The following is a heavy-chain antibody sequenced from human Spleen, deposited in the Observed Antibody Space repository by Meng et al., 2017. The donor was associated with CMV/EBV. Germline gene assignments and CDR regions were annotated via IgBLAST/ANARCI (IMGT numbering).Heavy chain of an antibody. V-gene: IGHV3-7*01. J-gene: IGHJ4*02. D-gene: IGHD6-25*01. CDR2: IKQDGSEK. CDR3: ATEAGSFNPFDY. Sequence: GESLKISCEASEFTFSSYWMSWVRQAPGKGLEWVANIKQDGSEKYYVDSVKGRFTISRDNAKNSLYLQMNSLRAEDTAVYYCATEAGSFNPFDYWGQGTLVTVS. CDR1: EFTFSSYW.